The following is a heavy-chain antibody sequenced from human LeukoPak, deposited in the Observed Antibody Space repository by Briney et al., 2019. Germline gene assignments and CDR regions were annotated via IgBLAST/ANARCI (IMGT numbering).Heavy chain of an antibody. V-gene: IGHV4-31*03. CDR1: GGSISSGVYY. J-gene: IGHJ4*02. Sequence: SQTLSLSCTVSGGSISSGVYYWSWICQHPGKGLGWIGYIYYSGSTYYNPSLKSRVTISVDTSKNQFSLKLTSVNAADTAVYYCARSDTGSYNVDYWGQGALVTVSS. CDR3: ARSDTGSYNVDY. CDR2: IYYSGST. D-gene: IGHD3-9*01.